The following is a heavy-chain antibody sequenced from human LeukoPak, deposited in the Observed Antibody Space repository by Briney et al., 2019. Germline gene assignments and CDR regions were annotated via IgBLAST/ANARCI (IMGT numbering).Heavy chain of an antibody. CDR3: ARESGYYYDSSGSADFDY. D-gene: IGHD3-22*01. V-gene: IGHV4-61*02. CDR1: GGPISSAAYY. CDR2: IYTSGST. Sequence: SETLSLTCSVSGGPISSAAYYWSWIRQPAGKGLEWIGRIYTSGSTNYNPSLKSRVTMSVDTSKNQFSLKLSSVTAADTAVYYCARESGYYYDSSGSADFDYWGQGTLVTVSS. J-gene: IGHJ4*02.